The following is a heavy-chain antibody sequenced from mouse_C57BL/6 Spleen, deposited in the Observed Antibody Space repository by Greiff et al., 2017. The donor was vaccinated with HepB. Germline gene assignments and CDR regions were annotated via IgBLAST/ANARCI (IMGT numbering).Heavy chain of an antibody. Sequence: EVQLQQSGAELVRPGASVKLSCTASGFNIKDDYMHWVKQRPEQGLEWIGWIDPENGDTEYASKFQGKATITADTSSNTAYLKLSSLTSEATAVYYCTSNSFAYWGQGTLVTVSA. CDR1: GFNIKDDY. V-gene: IGHV14-4*01. CDR3: TSNSFAY. CDR2: IDPENGDT. J-gene: IGHJ3*01.